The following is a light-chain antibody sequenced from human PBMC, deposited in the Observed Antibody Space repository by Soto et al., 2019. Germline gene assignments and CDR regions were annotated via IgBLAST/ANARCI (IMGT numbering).Light chain of an antibody. CDR1: QNLLHSNGYNY. V-gene: IGKV2-28*01. J-gene: IGKJ1*01. CDR3: MQALQTPRT. Sequence: DIVMTQSPLSLPVTPGEPASISCRSSQNLLHSNGYNYLDWYLQKPGQSPQLLIYLGSNRASGVPDRFSGSGSATDFTLKISRVEAEDVGVYYCMQALQTPRTFGQGTKVEIK. CDR2: LGS.